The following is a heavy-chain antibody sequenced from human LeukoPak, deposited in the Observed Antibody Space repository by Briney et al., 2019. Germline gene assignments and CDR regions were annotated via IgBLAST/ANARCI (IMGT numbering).Heavy chain of an antibody. CDR1: GGSISSYY. V-gene: IGHV4-59*01. J-gene: IGHJ4*02. CDR2: IYYSGST. CDR3: ARVQDDYGDYFDY. Sequence: SETLSLTCTVSGGSISSYYWSWIRQPPGKGLEWIGYIYYSGSTNYNPSLKSRVTISVDTSKNQFSLKLSSVTAADTAVYYRARVQDDYGDYFDYWGQGTLVTVSS. D-gene: IGHD4-17*01.